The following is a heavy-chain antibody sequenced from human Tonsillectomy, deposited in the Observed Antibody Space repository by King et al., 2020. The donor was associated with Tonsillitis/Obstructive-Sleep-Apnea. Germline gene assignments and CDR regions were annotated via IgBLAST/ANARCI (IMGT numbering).Heavy chain of an antibody. D-gene: IGHD4-17*01. Sequence: VQLVESGGGLVQPGGSLRLSCAASGFTFSSYAMSWVRQAPVKGLEWVSGISGSGGSTFYADSVKGRFTISRDNSKNTLYLQMNSLRAEDTAVYYCAKGGEDDYGEAWYFDLWGRGTLVTVSS. CDR3: AKGGEDDYGEAWYFDL. CDR2: ISGSGGST. V-gene: IGHV3-23*04. CDR1: GFTFSSYA. J-gene: IGHJ2*01.